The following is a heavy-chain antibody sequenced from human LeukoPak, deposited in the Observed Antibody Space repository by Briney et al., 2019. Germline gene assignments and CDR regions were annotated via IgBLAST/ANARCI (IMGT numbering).Heavy chain of an antibody. Sequence: GGSLRLSCVATGFTFSSHAMSWVRQAPGKGLEWVSAISASGGGTYYADSVKGRFSISRDNSKNTLYLQMNSLRAEDTAVYYCAKAYSGYDRFDYWGQGTLVTVSS. CDR3: AKAYSGYDRFDY. D-gene: IGHD5-12*01. CDR2: ISASGGGT. V-gene: IGHV3-23*01. J-gene: IGHJ4*02. CDR1: GFTFSSHA.